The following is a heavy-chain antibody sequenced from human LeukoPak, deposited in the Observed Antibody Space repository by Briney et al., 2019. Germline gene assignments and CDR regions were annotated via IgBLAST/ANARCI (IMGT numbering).Heavy chain of an antibody. CDR2: ISSSSSYI. V-gene: IGHV3-21*01. J-gene: IGHJ4*02. CDR1: GFTFSSYS. D-gene: IGHD1-26*01. Sequence: PGGSLRLSCAASGFTFSSYSMKWVRQAPGKGLEWVSSISSSSSYIYYADSVKGRFTISRDNAKNSLYLQMNSLRAEDTAVYYCARDGGYSGSSTFDYWGQGTLVTVSS. CDR3: ARDGGYSGSSTFDY.